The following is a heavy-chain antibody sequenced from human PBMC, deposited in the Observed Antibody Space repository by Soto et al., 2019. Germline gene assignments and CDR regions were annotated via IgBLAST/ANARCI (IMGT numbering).Heavy chain of an antibody. V-gene: IGHV1-18*01. CDR3: ASGEIYSTLDY. Sequence: ASVKVSCKASGYTFTTYGINWVRQAPGQGLEWMGWISSYNGNTNYAQNFQGRVTMTTDTSTNTAYMELRSLRSDDTAVYYCASGEIYSTLDYWGQGTLVTVSS. CDR2: ISSYNGNT. D-gene: IGHD2-15*01. CDR1: GYTFTTYG. J-gene: IGHJ4*02.